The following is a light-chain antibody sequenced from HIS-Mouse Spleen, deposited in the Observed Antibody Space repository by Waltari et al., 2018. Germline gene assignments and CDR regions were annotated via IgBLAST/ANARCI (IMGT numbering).Light chain of an antibody. J-gene: IGLJ3*02. CDR2: EGS. Sequence: QSALTQPASVSGSPGQSITISCTGTSSDVGSYNLVSWYQQHPGKAPNLMIYEGSKRPSGVSNRFSGSKSGTTASLTISGLQAEDEADYYCCSYAGSSTYWVFGGGTKLTVL. CDR3: CSYAGSSTYWV. CDR1: SSDVGSYNL. V-gene: IGLV2-23*01.